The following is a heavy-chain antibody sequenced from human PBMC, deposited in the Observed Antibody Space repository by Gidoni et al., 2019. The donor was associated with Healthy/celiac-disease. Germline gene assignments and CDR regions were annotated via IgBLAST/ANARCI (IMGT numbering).Heavy chain of an antibody. V-gene: IGHV1-69*09. D-gene: IGHD3-22*01. CDR3: AGNDSSGYYKNDAFDI. Sequence: QVQLVQSGAEVKKPGSSVKVSCKASGGTFSSYAISWVRQAPGQGLEWMGRIIPILGIANYAQKFQGRVTITADKSTSTAYMELSSLRSEDTAVYYCAGNDSSGYYKNDAFDIWGQGTMVTVSS. CDR2: IIPILGIA. J-gene: IGHJ3*02. CDR1: GGTFSSYA.